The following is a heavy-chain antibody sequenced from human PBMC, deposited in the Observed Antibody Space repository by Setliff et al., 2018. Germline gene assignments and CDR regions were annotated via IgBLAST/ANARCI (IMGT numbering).Heavy chain of an antibody. Sequence: PGESLKISCKGSGYSFTSYWISWVRQMPGKGLEWMGRIDPSDSYTNYSPSFQGHVTISADKSISTAYLPWSNLKASDTAIYYCARSLVGATYSVYFDYWGQGALVTVSS. CDR2: IDPSDSYT. CDR3: ARSLVGATYSVYFDY. J-gene: IGHJ4*02. D-gene: IGHD1-26*01. CDR1: GYSFTSYW. V-gene: IGHV5-10-1*01.